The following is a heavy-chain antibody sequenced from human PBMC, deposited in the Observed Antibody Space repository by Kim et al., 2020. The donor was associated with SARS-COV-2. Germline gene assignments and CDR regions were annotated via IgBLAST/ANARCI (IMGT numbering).Heavy chain of an antibody. CDR3: ASRAVAGPTGD. Sequence: TNYNPALKSRVTISVDKSKNKFSLKLSSVTAADTAVYYCASRAVAGPTGDWGQGTLVTVSS. D-gene: IGHD6-19*01. CDR2: T. J-gene: IGHJ4*02. V-gene: IGHV4-4*02.